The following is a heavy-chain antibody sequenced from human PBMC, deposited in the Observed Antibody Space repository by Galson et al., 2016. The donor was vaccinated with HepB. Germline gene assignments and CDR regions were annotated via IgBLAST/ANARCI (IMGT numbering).Heavy chain of an antibody. D-gene: IGHD4-17*01. J-gene: IGHJ4*02. Sequence: SLRLSCAASGFTVSSRYMSWVRQAPGKGLEWVLAIYSAGSAYYADSVKGRFTISRDEFENTLYLQMNSLRADDTALYYCARGHDYGDYLATWGQGSLVIVSS. CDR1: GFTVSSRY. CDR3: ARGHDYGDYLAT. V-gene: IGHV3-53*01. CDR2: IYSAGSA.